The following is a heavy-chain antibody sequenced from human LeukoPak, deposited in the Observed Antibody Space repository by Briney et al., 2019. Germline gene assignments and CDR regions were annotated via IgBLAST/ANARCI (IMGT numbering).Heavy chain of an antibody. J-gene: IGHJ5*02. CDR3: ATSGGSYWS. D-gene: IGHD1-26*01. Sequence: GGSLRLSCAASGFTFSSYAVSWVRHAPGKGLEWVSAISGSGGSTYYADSVKGRFTISRDNSKNTLYLQMNSLRAEDTAVYYCATSGGSYWSWGQGTLVTVSS. V-gene: IGHV3-23*01. CDR2: ISGSGGST. CDR1: GFTFSSYA.